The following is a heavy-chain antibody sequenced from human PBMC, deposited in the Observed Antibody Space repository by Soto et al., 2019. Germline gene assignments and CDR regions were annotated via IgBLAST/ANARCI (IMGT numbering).Heavy chain of an antibody. CDR2: ISGSGGST. V-gene: IGHV3-23*01. Sequence: EVQLLESGGGLVQPGGSLRLSCAASGFTFSSYAMNWVRQAPGKGLEWVSTISGSGGSTYDADSVKGRFTISRDNSKNPLYLQMNSLRAEDTAVYYCAKLHYDFWSGYSDPYYYYMDVWGKGTTVTVSS. CDR1: GFTFSSYA. CDR3: AKLHYDFWSGYSDPYYYYMDV. D-gene: IGHD3-3*01. J-gene: IGHJ6*03.